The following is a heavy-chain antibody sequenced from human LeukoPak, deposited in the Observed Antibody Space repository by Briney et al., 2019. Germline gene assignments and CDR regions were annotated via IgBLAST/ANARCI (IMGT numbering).Heavy chain of an antibody. D-gene: IGHD2-15*01. Sequence: GGSLRLSCAASGFTFSSYGMHWVRQAPGKGLEWVSFIRNDGSNEYYADSVKGRFTISRDNSKNTLYLQMNSLRAEDTAAYYCARSGLNRFDYWGQGTLVTVSS. J-gene: IGHJ4*02. V-gene: IGHV3-30*02. CDR3: ARSGLNRFDY. CDR1: GFTFSSYG. CDR2: IRNDGSNE.